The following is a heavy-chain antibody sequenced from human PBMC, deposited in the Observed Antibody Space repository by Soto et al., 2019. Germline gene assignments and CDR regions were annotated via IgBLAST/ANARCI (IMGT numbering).Heavy chain of an antibody. Sequence: PGGSLRLSCAASGFAFSSYTMSWVRQTPGKGLEWVSSISASGGSTYYGDSLKGRFIISRDNSKNTLNLHIKSLGVEDSAVYYCAKDRGGFARGWEYYDFWGQGTQVTVSS. CDR2: ISASGGST. V-gene: IGHV3-23*01. J-gene: IGHJ4*02. CDR1: GFAFSSYT. CDR3: AKDRGGFARGWEYYDF. D-gene: IGHD6-19*01.